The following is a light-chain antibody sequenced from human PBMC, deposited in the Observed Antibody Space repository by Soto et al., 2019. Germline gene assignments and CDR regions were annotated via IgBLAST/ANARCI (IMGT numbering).Light chain of an antibody. CDR1: QSVGNNY. Sequence: PGERATLSCRASQSVGNNYVAWYQQKPGQAPRLLIHDASSRATGIPDRFSGSGSGTDFTLTISGLELEDFAVYFCQQCATSPLTFGQGTRVDIK. CDR3: QQCATSPLT. V-gene: IGKV3-20*01. CDR2: DAS. J-gene: IGKJ1*01.